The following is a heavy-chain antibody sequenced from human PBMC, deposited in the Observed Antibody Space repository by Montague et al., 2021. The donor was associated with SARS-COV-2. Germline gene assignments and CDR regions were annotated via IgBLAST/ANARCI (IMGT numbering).Heavy chain of an antibody. CDR2: IYDGGAV. V-gene: IGHV4-59*12. CDR1: GGSITGYY. Sequence: SETLSLTCTVSGGSITGYYWSWLRRSPGKGLEWIAYIYDGGAVNYNPSLGSRVTISTDTSKNQLSLKVNSVTAADTAVYYCARGQPPRITFGGIISYGLDVWGQGTTVTVSS. D-gene: IGHD3-16*02. CDR3: ARGQPPRITFGGIISYGLDV. J-gene: IGHJ6*02.